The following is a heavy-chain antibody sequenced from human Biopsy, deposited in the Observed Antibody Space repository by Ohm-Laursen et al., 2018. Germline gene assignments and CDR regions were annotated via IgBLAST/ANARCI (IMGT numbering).Heavy chain of an antibody. CDR3: ARASPPPGQRLVVVAGDFDC. CDR1: GFDFSDYS. V-gene: IGHV3-21*01. CDR2: VTTTSSYI. J-gene: IGHJ4*02. D-gene: IGHD2-15*01. Sequence: SLRLSCAASGFDFSDYSMSWVRQAPGKGLEWVSSVTTTSSYIYYADSVKGRFTISRDNAKNSLYLQMNSLRAEDTAVYYCARASPPPGQRLVVVAGDFDCGGKEPRVTASS.